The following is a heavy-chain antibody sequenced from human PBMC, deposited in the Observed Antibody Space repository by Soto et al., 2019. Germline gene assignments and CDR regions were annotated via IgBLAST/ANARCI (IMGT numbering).Heavy chain of an antibody. CDR3: AGGGYSSSWEFDF. D-gene: IGHD6-6*01. CDR2: VSPHSAST. V-gene: IGHV1-8*01. Sequence: QVQLVQSGAEVRRPGASVRVSCKASGYTFTAYDINWVRQATGQGLEWMGWVSPHSASTGFAQKFRGRITMTTNTAITTAYLGLNSLPPDDWAVYFCAGGGYSSSWEFDFWGPGTLVTVSP. J-gene: IGHJ4*02. CDR1: GYTFTAYD.